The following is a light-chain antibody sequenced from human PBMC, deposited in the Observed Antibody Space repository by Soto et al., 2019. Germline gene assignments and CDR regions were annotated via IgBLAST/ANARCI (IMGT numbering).Light chain of an antibody. Sequence: SVLTQPASVSGSPGQSITISGSGTSSDVGSYNLVSWYQQHPGKAPKLMIYEGSKRPSGVSNRFSGSKSGNTASLTISGLQAEDEADYYCCSYAGSSTPYVFGPGTKVTV. J-gene: IGLJ1*01. CDR2: EGS. V-gene: IGLV2-23*01. CDR3: CSYAGSSTPYV. CDR1: SSDVGSYNL.